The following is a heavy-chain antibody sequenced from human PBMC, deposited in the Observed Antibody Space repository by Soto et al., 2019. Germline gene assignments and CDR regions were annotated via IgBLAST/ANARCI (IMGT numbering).Heavy chain of an antibody. Sequence: QVQLVQSGAEVKKPGASVKVSCKASGYTFTSYGISCVRQAPGQGLEWMGWISTYNGNTKYAQKLQGRVTMTTDTATRTAYMELRSRSSDDPAVFYCAREMVRGVGCDYWGQGTLVTVSS. D-gene: IGHD3-10*01. CDR3: AREMVRGVGCDY. CDR2: ISTYNGNT. CDR1: GYTFTSYG. V-gene: IGHV1-18*01. J-gene: IGHJ4*02.